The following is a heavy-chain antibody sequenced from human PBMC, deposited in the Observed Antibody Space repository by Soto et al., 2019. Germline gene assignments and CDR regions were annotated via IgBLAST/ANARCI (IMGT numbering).Heavy chain of an antibody. CDR2: LNPNSVNT. D-gene: IGHD6-6*01. CDR3: ARSYSSSFVYYYYMDV. J-gene: IGHJ6*03. V-gene: IGHV1-8*01. CDR1: GYTFTSYD. Sequence: ASVKVSCKASGYTFTSYDINWVRQATGQGLEWLVWLNPNSVNTGYAQKFQGRVTMTRNTSISTAYLELSSLRFEDTSFFYCARSYSSSFVYYYYMDVWGKGTTVTVSS.